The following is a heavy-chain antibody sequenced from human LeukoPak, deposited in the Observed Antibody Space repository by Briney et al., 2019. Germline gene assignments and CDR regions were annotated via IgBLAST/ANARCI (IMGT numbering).Heavy chain of an antibody. CDR2: IDSTGNT. V-gene: IGHV4-39*07. Sequence: SETLSLTCTVSGGSLSSSGYYWGWIRQPPGKGLEYFASIDSTGNTYYNPSLQSRVTISADTSRNQFSLKLSSVTAADTAVYYCTRDRGQWVVDYWGQGTLVTVSS. CDR3: TRDRGQWVVDY. CDR1: GGSLSSSGYY. D-gene: IGHD6-19*01. J-gene: IGHJ4*02.